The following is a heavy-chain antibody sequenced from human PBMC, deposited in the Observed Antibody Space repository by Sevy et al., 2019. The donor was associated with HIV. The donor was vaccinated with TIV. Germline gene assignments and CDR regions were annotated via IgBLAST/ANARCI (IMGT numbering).Heavy chain of an antibody. Sequence: ASVKVSCKASGYTFTGYYMHWVRQAPGQGLEWMGWINPNSGGTNYAQKFQGTVTMTRDTSISTAYMELSRLRSDDTAVYYCARSRSGVATIPFWGLGYWGQGTLVTVSS. J-gene: IGHJ4*02. D-gene: IGHD5-12*01. CDR1: GYTFTGYY. CDR2: INPNSGGT. V-gene: IGHV1-2*02. CDR3: ARSRSGVATIPFWGLGY.